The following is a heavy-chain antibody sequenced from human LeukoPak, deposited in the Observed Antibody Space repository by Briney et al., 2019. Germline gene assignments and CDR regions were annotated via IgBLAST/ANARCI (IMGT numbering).Heavy chain of an antibody. CDR3: ARDPITYYYGSGSSDY. Sequence: GGSLSLSCAASGFTFSSYSMNWVRQAPGKGLEWVSSISSSSSYIYYADSVKGRFTISRDNAKNSLYLQMNSLRAEDTAVYYCARDPITYYYGSGSSDYWGQGTLVTVSS. D-gene: IGHD3-10*01. CDR1: GFTFSSYS. V-gene: IGHV3-21*01. CDR2: ISSSSSYI. J-gene: IGHJ4*02.